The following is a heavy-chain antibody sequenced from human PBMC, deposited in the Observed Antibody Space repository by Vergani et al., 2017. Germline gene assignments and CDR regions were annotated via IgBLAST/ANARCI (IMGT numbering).Heavy chain of an antibody. CDR1: GFTFDDYA. CDR3: AKGVRGVMGNDAFDI. J-gene: IGHJ3*02. D-gene: IGHD3-10*01. Sequence: EVQLVESGGGLVQPGRSLRLSCAASGFTFDDYAMHWVRQAPGKGLEWVSGISWNSGSIGYADSVKGRFTISRDKAKNSLYLQMNSLRAEDTALYYCAKGVRGVMGNDAFDIWGQGTMVTVSS. CDR2: ISWNSGSI. V-gene: IGHV3-9*01.